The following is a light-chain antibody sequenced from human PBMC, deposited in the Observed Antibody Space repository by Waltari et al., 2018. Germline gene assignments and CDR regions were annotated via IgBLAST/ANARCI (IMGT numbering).Light chain of an antibody. V-gene: IGKV4-1*01. CDR2: WAS. Sequence: DIVMTQSPDSLAVSVGERATINCKPSRSVLYSSNNKNYLDWYQQKPGQPPKLLIYWASTRESGVPDRFSGSGSGTDVTLAISSLQAEDVAVYYCQQYYTTPPTFGQGTKVEIK. CDR1: RSVLYSSNNKNY. J-gene: IGKJ1*01. CDR3: QQYYTTPPT.